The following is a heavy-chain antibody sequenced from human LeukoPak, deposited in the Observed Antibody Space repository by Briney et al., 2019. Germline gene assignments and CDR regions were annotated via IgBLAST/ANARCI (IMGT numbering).Heavy chain of an antibody. CDR1: RFTFSTHA. V-gene: IGHV3-30*04. CDR3: AREALWFGDLGAFDV. D-gene: IGHD3-10*01. CDR2: ISYDGRNK. Sequence: PGGSLRLSCAASRFTFSTHAMHWVRQVPGKGLEWVAVISYDGRNKYYADSVKGRFTISRDNSKNTLYLQMNSLRAEDTAVYYCAREALWFGDLGAFDVWGQGTMVTVSS. J-gene: IGHJ3*01.